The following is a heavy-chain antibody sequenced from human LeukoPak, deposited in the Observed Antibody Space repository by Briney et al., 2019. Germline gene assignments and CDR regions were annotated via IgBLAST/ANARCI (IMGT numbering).Heavy chain of an antibody. D-gene: IGHD5-24*01. CDR1: GFTFGTYN. J-gene: IGHJ4*02. Sequence: GGSLRLSCAASGFTFGTYNMNWVRQAPGKGLEWVSYISFSSSTIHYADSVKGRFTISRDNAKNSLYLQMNSLRDEDTAVYYRATKMATKGSFEYWGQGTLVTVSS. V-gene: IGHV3-48*02. CDR3: ATKMATKGSFEY. CDR2: ISFSSSTI.